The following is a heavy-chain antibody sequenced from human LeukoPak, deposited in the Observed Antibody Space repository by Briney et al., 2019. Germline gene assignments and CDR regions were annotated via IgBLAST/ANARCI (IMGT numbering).Heavy chain of an antibody. CDR1: GFSVRTNF. V-gene: IGHV3-53*01. CDR3: AKMSGAYCSGGTCYVDF. J-gene: IGHJ4*02. Sequence: GGSLRLSCAVSGFSVRTNFMSWVRQAPGKGLEWVSVIYTGGGTDHADSVKGRFTISRDNSNNTLNLQMNSLRAEDTAVYYCAKMSGAYCSGGTCYVDFWGLGTLVTVSS. CDR2: IYTGGGT. D-gene: IGHD2-15*01.